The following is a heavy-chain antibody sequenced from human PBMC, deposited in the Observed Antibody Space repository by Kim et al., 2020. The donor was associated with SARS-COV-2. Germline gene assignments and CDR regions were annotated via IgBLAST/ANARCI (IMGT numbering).Heavy chain of an antibody. CDR2: TYYRSKWYN. V-gene: IGHV6-1*01. CDR1: GDSVSSNSAA. D-gene: IGHD6-13*01. J-gene: IGHJ6*02. CDR3: ARDLDSAAGTDNYYYGMDV. Sequence: SQTLSLTRAISGDSVSSNSAAWNWIRQSPSRGLEWLGRTYYRSKWYNDYAVSVKSRITINPDTSKNQFSLQLNSVTPEDTAVYYCARDLDSAAGTDNYYYGMDVGGQGTTVTVYS.